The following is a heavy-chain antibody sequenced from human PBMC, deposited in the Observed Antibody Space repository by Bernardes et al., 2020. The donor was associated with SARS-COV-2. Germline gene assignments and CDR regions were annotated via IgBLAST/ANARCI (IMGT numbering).Heavy chain of an antibody. V-gene: IGHV4-39*01. Sequence: SETLSLTCTVSGGSISSSNYYWGWIRQPPGKGLEWIGSIYSSGSSYYNPSLKSRVTISVDTSKNQFSLRLSSVAAADTAVYFCAGQPRLFTYDSSGYHYTSSAFDMWGQGTVVTVSS. CDR2: IYSSGSS. D-gene: IGHD3-22*01. J-gene: IGHJ3*02. CDR1: GGSISSSNYY. CDR3: AGQPRLFTYDSSGYHYTSSAFDM.